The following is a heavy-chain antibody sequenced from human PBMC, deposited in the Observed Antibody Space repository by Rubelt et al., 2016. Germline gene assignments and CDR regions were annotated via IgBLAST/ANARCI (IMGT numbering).Heavy chain of an antibody. Sequence: EVQLVESGGGVVQPGGSLRLSCAASGFTFSTYEMNWVRQAPGKGLEWISYISSSGSTKYFADSVKGRFTISRDNAKNSLYLQMNSLRAEDTAVYYCASTGGWGQGTLVTVSS. CDR3: ASTGG. CDR1: GFTFSTYE. D-gene: IGHD3-16*01. J-gene: IGHJ4*02. CDR2: ISSSGSTK. V-gene: IGHV3-48*03.